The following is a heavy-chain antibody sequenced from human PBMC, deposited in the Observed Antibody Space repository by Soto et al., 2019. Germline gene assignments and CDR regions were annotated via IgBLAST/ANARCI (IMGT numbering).Heavy chain of an antibody. V-gene: IGHV3-33*01. D-gene: IGHD1-20*01. Sequence: QVQLVESGGGVVQPGRSLRLSCAASGFTFSSYGMHWVRQAPGKGLEWVAVIWYDGSNKYYADSVKGRFTISRDNSKNTLYLQMNSLRAEDTAMYYCARSINGMDVWGQGTTVTVSS. CDR2: IWYDGSNK. J-gene: IGHJ6*02. CDR3: ARSINGMDV. CDR1: GFTFSSYG.